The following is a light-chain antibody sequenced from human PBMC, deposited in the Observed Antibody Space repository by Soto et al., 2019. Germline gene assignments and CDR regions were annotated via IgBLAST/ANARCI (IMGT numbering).Light chain of an antibody. J-gene: IGKJ1*01. CDR1: QSVSNN. Sequence: ILMTQSPATLSVSPGERATFSCRASQSVSNNLAWYQQKPGQAPRLLIYDASTRATGIPARFSGSGSGTEFTLTIGGLQSEDFAVYYCQQYNNWPPWTFGQGTKVEIK. V-gene: IGKV3-15*01. CDR3: QQYNNWPPWT. CDR2: DAS.